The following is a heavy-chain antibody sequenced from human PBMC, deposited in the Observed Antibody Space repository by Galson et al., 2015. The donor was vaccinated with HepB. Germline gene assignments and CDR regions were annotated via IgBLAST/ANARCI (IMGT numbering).Heavy chain of an antibody. J-gene: IGHJ4*02. CDR3: VSTNWGAPYY. CDR1: GFTFSHSW. CDR2: INPDGSRT. V-gene: IGHV3-74*01. Sequence: SLRLSCAASGFTFSHSWMHWVRQSPGKGLGWVSRINPDGSRTSYADSVKGRFTISRDNARNTLHLQLNSPTDEDTALYFCVSTNWGAPYYWGQGTLVAVSS. D-gene: IGHD7-27*01.